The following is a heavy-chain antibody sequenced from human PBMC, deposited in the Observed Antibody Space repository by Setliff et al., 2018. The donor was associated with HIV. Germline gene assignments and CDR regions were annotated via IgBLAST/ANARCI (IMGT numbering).Heavy chain of an antibody. CDR3: ARHVVVFGVVIIVDYYMDV. D-gene: IGHD3-3*01. CDR2: VYYSGSD. J-gene: IGHJ6*03. CDR1: GVSIGTTSHY. V-gene: IGHV4-39*01. Sequence: SETLSLTCTVSGVSIGTTSHYWGFIRRPPGRGLEWIASVYYSGSDFYTPSLRRRLSISIDTSKNQFSLKLSSVTAADTAVYYCARHVVVFGVVIIVDYYMDVWGKGTTVTVSS.